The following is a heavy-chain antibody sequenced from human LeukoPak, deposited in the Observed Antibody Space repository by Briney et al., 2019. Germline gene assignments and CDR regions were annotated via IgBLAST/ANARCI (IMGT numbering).Heavy chain of an antibody. CDR1: GFTVSSNH. D-gene: IGHD3-22*01. J-gene: IGHJ4*02. Sequence: PGGSLRLSCVASGFTVSSNHMSWVRQAPGKGLEWVSVIYSGGSTYYADSVKGRFTISRDNSKNTLYLQMNSLRAEDTAVYYCASLFHDSSGYYPLYYWGQGTLVTVSS. CDR3: ASLFHDSSGYYPLYY. CDR2: IYSGGST. V-gene: IGHV3-53*01.